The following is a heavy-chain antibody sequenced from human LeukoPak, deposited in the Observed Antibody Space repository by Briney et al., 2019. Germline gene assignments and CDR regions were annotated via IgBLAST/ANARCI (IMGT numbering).Heavy chain of an antibody. Sequence: ASVKVSCKASGYTFTSYDINWVRQATGQGLEWMGWMNPNSGNTGYAQKFQGRVTITRNTSISTAYMELSSLRSEDTAVYYCARGGSVVVPAAGAYWGQGTLVTVSS. CDR2: MNPNSGNT. V-gene: IGHV1-8*03. CDR1: GYTFTSYD. D-gene: IGHD2-2*01. J-gene: IGHJ4*02. CDR3: ARGGSVVVPAAGAY.